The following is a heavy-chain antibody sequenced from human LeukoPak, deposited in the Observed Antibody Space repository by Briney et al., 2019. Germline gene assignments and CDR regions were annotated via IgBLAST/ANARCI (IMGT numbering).Heavy chain of an antibody. J-gene: IGHJ4*02. CDR3: ARAGVVVVAATRYFDY. V-gene: IGHV4-34*01. CDR1: GGSFSGYY. Sequence: PSETLSLTCAVYGGSFSGYYWSWIRQPPGKGLGWIGEINHSGSTNYNPSLKSRVTISVDTSKNQFSLKLSSVAAADTAVYYCARAGVVVVAATRYFDYWGQGTLVTVSS. CDR2: INHSGST. D-gene: IGHD2-15*01.